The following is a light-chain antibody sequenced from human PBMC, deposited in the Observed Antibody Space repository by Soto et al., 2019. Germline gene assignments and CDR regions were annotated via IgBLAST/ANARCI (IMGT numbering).Light chain of an antibody. CDR1: QSVSQTFSSN. Sequence: EMVLTQSPATLSLSPGERATLSCRASQSVSQTFSSNLAWYQQKPGQAPWLLINDVSTRATGVPARFSGSGSWTEFSLTISILQSEDFAGYFCQHYHNWPNPFGQGTKLEVK. CDR3: QHYHNWPNP. J-gene: IGKJ2*01. CDR2: DVS. V-gene: IGKV3-15*01.